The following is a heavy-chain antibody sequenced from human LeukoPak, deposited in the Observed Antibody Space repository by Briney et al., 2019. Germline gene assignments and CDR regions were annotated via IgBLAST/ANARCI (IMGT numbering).Heavy chain of an antibody. V-gene: IGHV4-34*01. CDR3: ARGGYYGSGNDFRFDP. CDR1: GESFSGYY. CDR2: INHSGRT. Sequence: SETLSLTCAVYGESFSGYYWSWIRQSPGKGLEWIGEINHSGRTNYKPSLKSRVTISVDTSKNQFSLKLSSVTAADTAVYYCARGGYYGSGNDFRFDPWGQGTLVTVSS. J-gene: IGHJ5*02. D-gene: IGHD3-10*01.